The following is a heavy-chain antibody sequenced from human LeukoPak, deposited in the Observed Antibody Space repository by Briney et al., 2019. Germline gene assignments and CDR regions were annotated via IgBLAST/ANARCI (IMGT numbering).Heavy chain of an antibody. V-gene: IGHV4-34*01. CDR3: ARSYYDSGPPFDY. J-gene: IGHJ4*02. CDR1: GGSFSGYY. D-gene: IGHD3-22*01. CDR2: INHSGST. Sequence: SETLLLACAVYGGSFSGYYWSWIRQPPGKGLECIGEINHSGSTNYHPSLKSRVTISVDTSKNQFSLKLSSVTAADTAVYYCARSYYDSGPPFDYWGQGTLVTVSS.